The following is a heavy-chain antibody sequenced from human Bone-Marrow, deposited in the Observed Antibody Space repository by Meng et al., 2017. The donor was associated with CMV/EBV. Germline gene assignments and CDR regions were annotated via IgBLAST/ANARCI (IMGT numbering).Heavy chain of an antibody. CDR2: ISSSGSTI. Sequence: GGSLRLSCAASGFTFSSYEMNWVRQAPGKGLEWVSYISSSGSTIYYADSVKGRFTISRDNSKNTVHLQMNSLRAEDTAVYYCAKDQQSPFSYYFYGMDVWGQGTTVTVSS. D-gene: IGHD1/OR15-1a*01. J-gene: IGHJ6*02. CDR3: AKDQQSPFSYYFYGMDV. V-gene: IGHV3-48*03. CDR1: GFTFSSYE.